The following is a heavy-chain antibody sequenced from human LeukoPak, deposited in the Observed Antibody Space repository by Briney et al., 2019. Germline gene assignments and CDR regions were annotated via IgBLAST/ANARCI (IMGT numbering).Heavy chain of an antibody. CDR2: IYFGRTT. J-gene: IGHJ4*02. D-gene: IGHD5-12*01. V-gene: IGHV4-39*01. CDR3: VRHDGRGGATMGSLDS. CDR1: GGSISSSNW. Sequence: PSETLSLTCAVSGGSISSSNWWSWVRQSPGKGLEWIGSIYFGRTTYYNPSLSSRVALSVVTSKNQLSLQLTSVTAADTAVYYCVRHDGRGGATMGSLDSWGQGSLVTVSS.